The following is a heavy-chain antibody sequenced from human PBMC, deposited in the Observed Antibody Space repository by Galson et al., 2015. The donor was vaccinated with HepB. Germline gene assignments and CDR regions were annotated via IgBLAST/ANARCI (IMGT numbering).Heavy chain of an antibody. J-gene: IGHJ5*02. CDR3: ARAQKAAAGTRHWFDP. D-gene: IGHD6-13*01. CDR1: GDSVSSNSAA. CDR2: TYYRSKWYN. Sequence: CAISGDSVSSNSAAWNWIRQSPSRGLEWLGRTYYRSKWYNDYAVSVKSRITINPDTSKNQFSLQLNSVTPEDTAVYYCARAQKAAAGTRHWFDPWGQGTLVTVSS. V-gene: IGHV6-1*01.